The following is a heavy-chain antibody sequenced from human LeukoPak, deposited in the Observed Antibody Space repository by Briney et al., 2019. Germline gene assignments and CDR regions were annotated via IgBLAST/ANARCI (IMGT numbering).Heavy chain of an antibody. CDR1: GYSISSGYY. CDR3: ARVPRVTTSSFRYFDL. D-gene: IGHD4-17*01. V-gene: IGHV4-38-2*02. CDR2: IYYSGST. Sequence: SETLSLTCTVSGYSISSGYYWGWIRQPPGKGLEWIGYIYYSGSTYYNPSLKSRVTISVDTSKNQFSLKLSSVTAADTAVYYCARVPRVTTSSFRYFDLWGRGTLVTVSS. J-gene: IGHJ2*01.